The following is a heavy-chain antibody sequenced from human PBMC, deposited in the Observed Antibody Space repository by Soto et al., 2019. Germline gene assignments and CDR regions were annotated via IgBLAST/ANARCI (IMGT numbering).Heavy chain of an antibody. Sequence: EVQLVESGGGLVKPGGSLRLSCAASGFTFSNAWMSWVRQAPGKGLEWVGRIKSKTDGGTTDYAAPVKGRFTISRDDSKNTLYLQMNSLKNEDTAVYYCTTVESTYYDFWSGYYRGAWFDPWGQGTLVTVSS. V-gene: IGHV3-15*01. CDR1: GFTFSNAW. CDR3: TTVESTYYDFWSGYYRGAWFDP. CDR2: IKSKTDGGTT. J-gene: IGHJ5*02. D-gene: IGHD3-3*01.